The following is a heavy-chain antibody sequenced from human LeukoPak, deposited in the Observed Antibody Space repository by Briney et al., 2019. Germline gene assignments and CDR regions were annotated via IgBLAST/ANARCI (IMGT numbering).Heavy chain of an antibody. CDR1: VYTFTGYY. Sequence: ASVKVSCKASVYTFTGYYMHWVRQAPGQGVEWMGWINPNSGGTNYAQKFQGTVTMTRDTAISTAYTELSRLRSDDTAVYYCARDAIEYCSSTSCSGPYYYYMDVWGKGTTVTVSS. J-gene: IGHJ6*03. CDR2: INPNSGGT. D-gene: IGHD2-2*01. V-gene: IGHV1-2*02. CDR3: ARDAIEYCSSTSCSGPYYYYMDV.